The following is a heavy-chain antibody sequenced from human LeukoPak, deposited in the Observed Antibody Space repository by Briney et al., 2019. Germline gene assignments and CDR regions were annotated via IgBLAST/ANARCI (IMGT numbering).Heavy chain of an antibody. J-gene: IGHJ3*02. D-gene: IGHD6-19*01. Sequence: SETLSLTCTVSGGSISSGDYYWSWIRQPPGKGLEWIGYIYYSGSTYYNPSLKSRVTISVDTSKNQFSLNLSSVTAADTAVYYCARYSSGWRSFDIWGQGTMVTVSS. CDR3: ARYSSGWRSFDI. CDR2: IYYSGST. CDR1: GGSISSGDYY. V-gene: IGHV4-30-4*02.